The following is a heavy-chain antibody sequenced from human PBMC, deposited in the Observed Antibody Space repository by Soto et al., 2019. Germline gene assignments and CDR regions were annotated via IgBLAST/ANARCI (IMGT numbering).Heavy chain of an antibody. CDR1: GFTFSSYG. Sequence: QVQLVESGGGVVQPGRSLRLSCAASGFTFSSYGMHWVRQAPGKGLEWVAVIWYDGSNKYYADSVKGRFTISRDNSKNTMYLQMNSMRAEDTDVYYCARASTYSRSLLDYWGQGTLVTVSS. D-gene: IGHD6-6*01. J-gene: IGHJ4*02. CDR2: IWYDGSNK. V-gene: IGHV3-33*01. CDR3: ARASTYSRSLLDY.